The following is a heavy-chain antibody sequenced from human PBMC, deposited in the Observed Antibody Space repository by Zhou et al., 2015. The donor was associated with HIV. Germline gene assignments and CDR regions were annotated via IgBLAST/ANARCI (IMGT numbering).Heavy chain of an antibody. CDR1: GGTFSTYA. V-gene: IGHV1-69*06. Sequence: QVQLVQSGAEVKKPGSSVKVSCKASGGTFSTYAISWVRQAPGQGLEWMGGINPIFGRANYAQKFQGRVTITADKSTSTAYMELNSLRSEDTAVYYCARDRYSSGSHGDYYYGMDVWGQGTTVTVSS. CDR3: ARDRYSSGSHGDYYYGMDV. J-gene: IGHJ6*02. CDR2: INPIFGRA. D-gene: IGHD6-19*01.